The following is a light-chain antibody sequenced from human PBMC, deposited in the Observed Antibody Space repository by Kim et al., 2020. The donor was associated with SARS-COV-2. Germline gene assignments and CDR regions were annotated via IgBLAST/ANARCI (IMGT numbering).Light chain of an antibody. CDR2: GNT. Sequence: VTISCTGSRSNIGAGYDVHWYQPLPGTAPKLLIYGNTNRPSGVPDRFSGSKSGTSASLAITGLQAEDEADYYCQSYDSSLSGGGVFGGGTQLTVL. CDR1: RSNIGAGYD. V-gene: IGLV1-40*01. CDR3: QSYDSSLSGGGV. J-gene: IGLJ2*01.